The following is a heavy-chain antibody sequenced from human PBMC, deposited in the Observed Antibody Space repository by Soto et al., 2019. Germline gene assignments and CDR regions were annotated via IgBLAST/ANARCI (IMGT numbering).Heavy chain of an antibody. CDR2: IKEDGSEN. CDR1: GFTFSNYW. D-gene: IGHD3-16*02. V-gene: IGHV3-7*03. J-gene: IGHJ6*02. Sequence: EVQLVESGGGMVQPGGSLRLSCAGSGFTFSNYWMTWVRQAPGKGLEWVANIKEDGSENLDADAVKGRFTISRDNAKTSLYLQMNNLGTEDTAIYYCARGQIEYRVWGQGTTVTVSS. CDR3: ARGQIEYRV.